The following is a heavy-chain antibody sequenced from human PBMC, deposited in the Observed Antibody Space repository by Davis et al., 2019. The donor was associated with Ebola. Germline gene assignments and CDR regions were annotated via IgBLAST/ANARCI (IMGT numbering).Heavy chain of an antibody. J-gene: IGHJ4*02. V-gene: IGHV4-39*01. Sequence: SETLSLTCAVYGGSFSSYYWGWIRQPPGKGLEWIGSIYYSGSTYYNPSLKSRVTISVDTSKNQFSLRLSSVTAADTAVYYCTRGAAPGIGPFDYWGQGTLVTVSS. CDR1: GGSFSSYY. CDR2: IYYSGST. D-gene: IGHD6-13*01. CDR3: TRGAAPGIGPFDY.